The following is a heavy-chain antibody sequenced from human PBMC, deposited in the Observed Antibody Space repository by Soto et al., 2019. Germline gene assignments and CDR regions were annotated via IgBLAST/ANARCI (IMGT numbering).Heavy chain of an antibody. CDR2: INNDGSST. D-gene: IGHD5-12*01. V-gene: IGHV3-74*03. Sequence: QPGGSLRLSCAASGLTFSSYWIHWVRQAPGKGPVWVSRINNDGSSTMYADSVKGRFTISRDNAKNTLYLQMNSLRAEDTAVYYCARDRGYGTPFDYWGQGTLVTVSS. CDR1: GLTFSSYW. CDR3: ARDRGYGTPFDY. J-gene: IGHJ4*02.